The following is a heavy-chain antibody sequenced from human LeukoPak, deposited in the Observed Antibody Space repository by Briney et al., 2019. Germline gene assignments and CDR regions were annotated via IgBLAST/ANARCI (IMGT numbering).Heavy chain of an antibody. CDR1: GGSISSGGYY. V-gene: IGHV4-31*03. CDR3: AKEGGRYYDFWSGYYSPDY. Sequence: SETLSLTCTVSGGSISSGGYYWSWIRQHPGKGLEWIGYIYYSGSTYYNPSLKSRVTISVDTSKNQFSLKLSSVTAADTAVYYCAKEGGRYYDFWSGYYSPDYWGQGTLVTVSS. CDR2: IYYSGST. D-gene: IGHD3-3*01. J-gene: IGHJ4*02.